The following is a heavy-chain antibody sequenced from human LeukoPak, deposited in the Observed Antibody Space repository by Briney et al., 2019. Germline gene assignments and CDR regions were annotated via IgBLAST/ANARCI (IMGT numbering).Heavy chain of an antibody. J-gene: IGHJ4*02. Sequence: GGSLRLSCAASGMTPSITSMNWVRQAPGKGLEWISYIDKSSDPIYYADSVKGRFTISRDIARNSLFLQMNSLRAEDTAVYFCADNLSRWGQGTLVTVSS. D-gene: IGHD1-1*01. CDR3: ADNLSR. V-gene: IGHV3-48*04. CDR2: IDKSSDPI. CDR1: GMTPSITS.